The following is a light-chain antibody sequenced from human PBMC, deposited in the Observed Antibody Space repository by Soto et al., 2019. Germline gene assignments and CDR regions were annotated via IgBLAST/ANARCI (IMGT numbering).Light chain of an antibody. V-gene: IGLV1-51*01. CDR1: SSNIGNNY. CDR2: DNN. J-gene: IGLJ2*01. CDR3: GTWDSSLSAVV. Sequence: QSVLSQPPSVSAAPGQTVTISCSGSSSNIGNNYVSWYQQLPGTAPKLLIYDNNKRPSGIPDRFSGSKSGTSATLGITGLQTGDEDDDYCGTWDSSLSAVVFGGGTKVTVL.